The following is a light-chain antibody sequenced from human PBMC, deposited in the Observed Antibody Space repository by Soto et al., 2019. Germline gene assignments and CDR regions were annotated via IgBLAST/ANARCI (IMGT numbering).Light chain of an antibody. V-gene: IGLV1-44*01. CDR3: AAWDDSSYV. Sequence: QSVLTQPPSASGTPGQRGTISCSGSSSNIGSNTVNWYQQLPGTAPKLLIYSNNQRPSGVPDRFSGSKSGTSASLAISGLQSEDEADYYCAAWDDSSYVFGTGTKLTVL. J-gene: IGLJ1*01. CDR2: SNN. CDR1: SSNIGSNT.